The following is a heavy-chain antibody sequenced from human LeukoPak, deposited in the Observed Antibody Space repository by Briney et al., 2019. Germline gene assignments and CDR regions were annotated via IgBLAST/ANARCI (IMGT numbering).Heavy chain of an antibody. J-gene: IGHJ4*02. CDR1: GGSISSYY. CDR3: RVDTPFFDY. V-gene: IGHV4-59*01. Sequence: SETLSLTCTVSGGSISSYYWSWIRQPPGKGLEWIGYIYYSGNTNYNPSLKSRVTISVDTSKNQFSPKLSSVTAADTAVYYCRVDTPFFDYWGQGTLVTVSS. D-gene: IGHD5-18*01. CDR2: IYYSGNT.